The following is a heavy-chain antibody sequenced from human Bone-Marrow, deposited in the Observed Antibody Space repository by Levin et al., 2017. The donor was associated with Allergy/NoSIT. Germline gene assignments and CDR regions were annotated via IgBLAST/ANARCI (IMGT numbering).Heavy chain of an antibody. J-gene: IGHJ4*02. CDR3: ARDGTGSTPFDY. D-gene: IGHD2-8*02. Sequence: GESLKISCVASGFTFSSYWMHWVRQAPGKGLVWVSRINSDGSSTNYADSVKGRFTISRDNAKNTLSLQMNSLRAEDTAVYYCARDGTGSTPFDYWGQGTLVTVSS. CDR1: GFTFSSYW. CDR2: INSDGSST. V-gene: IGHV3-74*01.